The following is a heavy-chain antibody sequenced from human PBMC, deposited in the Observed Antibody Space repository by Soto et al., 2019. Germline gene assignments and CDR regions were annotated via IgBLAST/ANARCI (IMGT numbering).Heavy chain of an antibody. V-gene: IGHV3-30*03. CDR2: ISRDGSNE. D-gene: IGHD3-10*01. J-gene: IGHJ4*02. CDR3: ARDDEGGSDCDLGY. Sequence: QVQLVESGGGVVQPGRSLRLSCAASGFTFSSYVIHRVRQTPGKGLEWVAFISRDGSNEYYADSVKGRFTISRDNSKNTLYLQMNSLRAEDTAVYYCARDDEGGSDCDLGYWGQGTLVTVSS. CDR1: GFTFSSYV.